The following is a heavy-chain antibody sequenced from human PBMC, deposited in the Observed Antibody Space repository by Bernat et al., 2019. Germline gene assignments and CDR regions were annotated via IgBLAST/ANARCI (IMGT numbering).Heavy chain of an antibody. J-gene: IGHJ5*02. V-gene: IGHV4-59*01. CDR3: ARERHCGDYGPFDP. Sequence: QVQLQESGPGLVKPSETLSLTCTVSGGSISSYYWNWIRQPPGKGLEWIGLTYYSGSTNYNPSLKSRVTLSVDTSKNQFSLKLNSVTATDTAVYYCARERHCGDYGPFDPWGQGTLVTVSS. CDR2: TYYSGST. D-gene: IGHD4-17*01. CDR1: GGSISSYY.